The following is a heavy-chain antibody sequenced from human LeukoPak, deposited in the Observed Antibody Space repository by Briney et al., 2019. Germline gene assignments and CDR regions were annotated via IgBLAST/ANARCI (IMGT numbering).Heavy chain of an antibody. CDR1: GFTVSSNY. CDR3: NVGGYCYDSSGQDVVDY. J-gene: IGHJ4*02. Sequence: GGSLRLSCAASGFTVSSNYMSWVRQAPGKGLEWVSVIYSGGSTYYADSVKGRFTISRHNSKNTPYLQMNRLRADDTAVYYCNVGGYCYDSSGQDVVDYWGQGTLVTVSS. D-gene: IGHD3-22*01. CDR2: IYSGGST. V-gene: IGHV3-53*04.